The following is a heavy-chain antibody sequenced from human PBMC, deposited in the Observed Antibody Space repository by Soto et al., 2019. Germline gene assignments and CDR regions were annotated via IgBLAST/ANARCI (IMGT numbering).Heavy chain of an antibody. Sequence: QVQLVQSGAEMKSPGSSVKVSCKATGYIFIGSYLHWIRQVPGQGPEWMGSIYPATGDTDYAQTYQGRVILTGDTAIGTAYMELKWLTFDDTGMYYCARGPSEWGQGTLVTVSS. CDR1: GYIFIGSY. V-gene: IGHV1-2*02. J-gene: IGHJ4*02. CDR2: IYPATGDT. CDR3: ARGPSE.